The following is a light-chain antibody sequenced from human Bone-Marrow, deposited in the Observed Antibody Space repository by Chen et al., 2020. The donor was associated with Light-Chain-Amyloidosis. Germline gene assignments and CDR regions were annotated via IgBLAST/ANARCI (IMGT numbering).Light chain of an antibody. CDR1: NIGSTS. Sequence: SYVLTQPSSVSVAPGQTATIACGGNNIGSTSVHWYQQTPGQAPLLVVYDDSDRPSGIPERLSGSNSGNTATLTISRVEGGDEADYYCQVWHRSSDRPVFGGGTKLTVL. CDR2: DDS. V-gene: IGLV3-21*02. CDR3: QVWHRSSDRPV. J-gene: IGLJ3*02.